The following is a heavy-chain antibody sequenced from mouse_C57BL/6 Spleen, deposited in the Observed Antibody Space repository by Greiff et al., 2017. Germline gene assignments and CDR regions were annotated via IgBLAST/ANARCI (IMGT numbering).Heavy chain of an antibody. CDR3: ARFAVVEGYFDV. CDR2: IYPGDGDT. CDR1: GYAFSSYW. D-gene: IGHD1-1*01. V-gene: IGHV1-80*01. Sequence: VQLQQSGAELVKPGASVKISCKASGYAFSSYWMNWVKQRPGKGLEWIGQIYPGDGDTNYNGKFKGKATLTADKSSSTAYMQLSSLTSEDSAVYFCARFAVVEGYFDVWGTGTTVTVSS. J-gene: IGHJ1*03.